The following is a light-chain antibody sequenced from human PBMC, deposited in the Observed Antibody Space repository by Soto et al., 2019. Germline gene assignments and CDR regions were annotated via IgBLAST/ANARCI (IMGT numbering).Light chain of an antibody. CDR1: QSVSSSY. J-gene: IGKJ1*01. V-gene: IGKV3-20*01. CDR3: QQYDSPPQT. CDR2: DAS. Sequence: EIVLTQSPGTLSLSPGERATLSCRASQSVSSSYLAWYQQKPGQAPRLLMYDASSRASGIPDRFSGSGSGTDFTLTISRLEPEDFAVYYCQQYDSPPQTFGQGTKVEIK.